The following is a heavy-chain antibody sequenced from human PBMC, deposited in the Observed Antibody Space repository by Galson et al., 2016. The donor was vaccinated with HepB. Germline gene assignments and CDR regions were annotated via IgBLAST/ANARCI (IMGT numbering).Heavy chain of an antibody. CDR1: GFTFSSYG. CDR3: AKDGRIYCSSASCHDHFHY. D-gene: IGHD2-2*01. J-gene: IGHJ4*02. CDR2: TSYDGSNK. V-gene: IGHV3-30*18. Sequence: SLRLSCAASGFTFSSYGMHWVRQAPGKGLEWVAVTSYDGSNKYYADSVKGRFTISRDNSKKTLYLHMNSLRAEDTAVYYCAKDGRIYCSSASCHDHFHYWGQGTLVTVSS.